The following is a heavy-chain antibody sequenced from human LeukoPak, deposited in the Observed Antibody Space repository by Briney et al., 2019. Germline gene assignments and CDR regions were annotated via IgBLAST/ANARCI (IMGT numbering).Heavy chain of an antibody. CDR2: LDWDDDK. CDR1: GFSLSTSGMY. D-gene: IGHD1-1*01. V-gene: IGHV2-70*11. CDR3: AREYVNNWRLDY. Sequence: SGPALVKPTQTLTLTCTFSGFSLSTSGMYVSWIRQPPGQALEWLARLDWDDDKHYNTSLKTRLTISKDTSKNQVVLTVANMDPLDTATYYCAREYVNNWRLDYWGQGTLVTVSS. J-gene: IGHJ4*02.